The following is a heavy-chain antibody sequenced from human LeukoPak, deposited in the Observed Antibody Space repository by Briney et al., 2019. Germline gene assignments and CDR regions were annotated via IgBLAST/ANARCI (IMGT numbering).Heavy chain of an antibody. CDR2: IIPILGIA. Sequence: ASVKVSCKASGGTFSSYAISWVRQAPGQGLEWMGRIIPILGIANYAQKVQGRVTITADKSTSTAYMELSSLRSEDTAVYYCARAGGPLYCSSTSCYLYYYYYGMDVWGQGTTVTVSS. J-gene: IGHJ6*02. CDR3: ARAGGPLYCSSTSCYLYYYYYGMDV. CDR1: GGTFSSYA. V-gene: IGHV1-69*04. D-gene: IGHD2-2*01.